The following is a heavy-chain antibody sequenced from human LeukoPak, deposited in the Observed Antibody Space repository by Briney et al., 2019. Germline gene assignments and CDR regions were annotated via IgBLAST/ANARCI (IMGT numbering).Heavy chain of an antibody. Sequence: PSETLSLTCTVSGGTISSSSYYWGWIRQPPGKGLEWIGSVYYSGNTYYSPSLRGRVTISVDTSKNQFSLKLSFVTAADTAVFYCARQRRGVGVAPYYYYMDVWGKGTTVTVSS. CDR2: VYYSGNT. D-gene: IGHD3-3*01. V-gene: IGHV4-39*01. CDR1: GGTISSSSYY. J-gene: IGHJ6*03. CDR3: ARQRRGVGVAPYYYYMDV.